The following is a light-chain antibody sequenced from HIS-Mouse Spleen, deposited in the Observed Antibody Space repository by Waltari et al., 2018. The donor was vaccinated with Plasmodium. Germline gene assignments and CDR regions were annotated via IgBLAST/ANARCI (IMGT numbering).Light chain of an antibody. V-gene: IGLV6-57*02. J-gene: IGLJ2*01. CDR2: EDN. CDR1: SGSIASNY. Sequence: NFMLTQPHSVSESPGKTVTISCTGSSGSIASNYVRRYQQRPGSAPTTVIYEDNQRPSGVPDRFSGSIDSSSNSASLTISGLKTEDEADYYCQSYDSSNVVFGGGTKLTVL. CDR3: QSYDSSNVV.